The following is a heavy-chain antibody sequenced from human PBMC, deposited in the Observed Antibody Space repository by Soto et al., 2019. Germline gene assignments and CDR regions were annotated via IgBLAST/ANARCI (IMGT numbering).Heavy chain of an antibody. CDR3: ARGGGGGYDSFDY. CDR1: GGSISSGGYS. V-gene: IGHV4-30-2*01. Sequence: PAETLSLTCAVSGGSISSGGYSWSWIRQPPGKGLEWIGYIYHSGSTYYNPSLKSRVTISVDRSKNQFSLKLSSVTAADTAVYYCARGGGGGYDSFDYWGQGVLVTVSS. J-gene: IGHJ4*02. D-gene: IGHD5-12*01. CDR2: IYHSGST.